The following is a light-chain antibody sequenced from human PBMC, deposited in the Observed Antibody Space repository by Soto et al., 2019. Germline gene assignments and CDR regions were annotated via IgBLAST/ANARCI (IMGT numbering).Light chain of an antibody. J-gene: IGLJ1*01. CDR1: SRDVGGSNY. Sequence: QSALNQPASVSGSPGQSISISCAGTSRDVGGSNYVSWYQQHPHRAPKLLIYEVSHRPSGVSNRFSGSKSSHTASLTIYGLQAEDEADYYCSSYTSSNTLEVFGIGTKLTVL. V-gene: IGLV2-14*01. CDR3: SSYTSSNTLEV. CDR2: EVS.